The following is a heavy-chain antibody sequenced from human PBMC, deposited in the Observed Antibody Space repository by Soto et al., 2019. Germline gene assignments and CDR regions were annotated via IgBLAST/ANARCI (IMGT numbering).Heavy chain of an antibody. CDR3: ARLFRDYYDSRGGWFDP. V-gene: IGHV5-51*01. Sequence: GESLKISCKGSVYSFTRYWIAWVRQMPGKGLEWMGIIYPGDSDSRYSPSFQGQVTISVDKSISTAYLQGNSLKASDTAMYYCARLFRDYYDSRGGWFDPWGQGTLVTVSS. CDR2: IYPGDSDS. CDR1: VYSFTRYW. D-gene: IGHD3-22*01. J-gene: IGHJ5*02.